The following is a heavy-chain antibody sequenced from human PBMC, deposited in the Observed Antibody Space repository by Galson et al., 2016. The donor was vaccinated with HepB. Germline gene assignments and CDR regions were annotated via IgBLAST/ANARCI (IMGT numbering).Heavy chain of an antibody. CDR3: ARDLSWGFDS. Sequence: SLRLSCAASGFTFSGYGMHWVRQAPGKGLEWVSYIGGRSSPVSYADSVKGRFTISRDNAENSLYLQMNSLKDDDTAVYYCARDLSWGFDSWGQGTLVTVSS. J-gene: IGHJ4*02. CDR1: GFTFSGYG. D-gene: IGHD6-13*01. CDR2: IGGRSSPV. V-gene: IGHV3-48*02.